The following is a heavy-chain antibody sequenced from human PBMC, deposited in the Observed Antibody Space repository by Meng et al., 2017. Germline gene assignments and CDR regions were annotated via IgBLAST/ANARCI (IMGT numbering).Heavy chain of an antibody. CDR1: GFTVSSNY. J-gene: IGHJ6*02. D-gene: IGHD4-17*01. CDR3: AKEPTVTTFYYYYGMDV. CDR2: ISGSGGST. V-gene: IGHV3-23*01. Sequence: GESLKISCAASGFTVSSNYMSWVRQAPGKGLEWVSAISGSGGSTYYADSVKGRFTISRDNSKNTLYLQMNSLRAEDTAVYYCAKEPTVTTFYYYYGMDVWGQGTTVTVSS.